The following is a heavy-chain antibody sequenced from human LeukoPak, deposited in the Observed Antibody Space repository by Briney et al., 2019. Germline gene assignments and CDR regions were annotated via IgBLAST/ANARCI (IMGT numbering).Heavy chain of an antibody. CDR1: GFSVSSNY. CDR3: ARYVSSVQIDY. V-gene: IGHV3-53*01. Sequence: SGGSLRLSCEASGFSVSSNYMSWVRQAPGKGLEWVSVIYSGGSTYYADSVKGRFTISRDNSKNTLFLQMNRLRAEDTGVYYCARYVSSVQIDYWGQGTLVTVSS. J-gene: IGHJ4*02. D-gene: IGHD3-22*01. CDR2: IYSGGST.